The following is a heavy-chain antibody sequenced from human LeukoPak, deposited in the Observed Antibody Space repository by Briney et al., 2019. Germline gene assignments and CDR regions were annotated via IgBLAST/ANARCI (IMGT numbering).Heavy chain of an antibody. D-gene: IGHD2-15*01. CDR2: IYYSGNT. J-gene: IGHJ4*02. Sequence: PSETLSLTCTVSGASISTYYWSWIRQPPGKGLEWIGYIYYSGNTNYNPSLKSRVTISVDTSKIQFSLKLSSVTAADTAVYYCARVVAARYFDYWGQGTLVTVSS. CDR3: ARVVAARYFDY. CDR1: GASISTYY. V-gene: IGHV4-59*08.